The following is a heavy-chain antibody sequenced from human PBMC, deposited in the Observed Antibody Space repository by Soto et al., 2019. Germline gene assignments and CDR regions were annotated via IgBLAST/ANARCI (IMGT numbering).Heavy chain of an antibody. CDR1: GFTFTGYY. CDR3: VRDQRSDGEPPFDY. Sequence: ASVKVSCKASGFTFTGYYIHWVRQVPGQRLEWMGWIKSNGDDTKCAQKFQDRVTMTRDTSMNTVYMELSRLTSDDMAVYYCVRDQRSDGEPPFDYWGQGTLVTVSS. D-gene: IGHD2-21*01. J-gene: IGHJ4*02. CDR2: IKSNGDDT. V-gene: IGHV1-2*02.